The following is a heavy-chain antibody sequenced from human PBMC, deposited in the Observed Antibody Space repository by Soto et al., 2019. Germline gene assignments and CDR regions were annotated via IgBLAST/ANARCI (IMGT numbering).Heavy chain of an antibody. D-gene: IGHD3-10*01. CDR1: GFTFNDYS. V-gene: IGHV3-9*01. J-gene: IGHJ4*02. CDR3: VKSGRSYCSGSFYPTHFDF. Sequence: GGSLRLSCAASGFTFNDYSMHWVRQAPGKGLEWVSGVSWKSDIIVYADSVKGRFTISRDNAKNSLYLQMDSLRAEDTAFYYCVKSGRSYCSGSFYPTHFDFWGQGTLVTVSS. CDR2: VSWKSDII.